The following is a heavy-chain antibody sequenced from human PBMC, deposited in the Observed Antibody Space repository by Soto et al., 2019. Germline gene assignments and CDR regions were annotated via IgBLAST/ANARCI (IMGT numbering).Heavy chain of an antibody. CDR3: TRDLNHDTGP. Sequence: EVQLVESGGDLVQPGGSRRLSCAASGFTFSGYWMTWVRQAPGKGLEGVANISPDGSEEYYVDSVKGRFTISRDNAKNSVYLQMNSLRGEDTALYYCTRDLNHDTGPWGQGTQVTVSS. CDR2: ISPDGSEE. J-gene: IGHJ5*02. CDR1: GFTFSGYW. V-gene: IGHV3-7*04. D-gene: IGHD2-8*02.